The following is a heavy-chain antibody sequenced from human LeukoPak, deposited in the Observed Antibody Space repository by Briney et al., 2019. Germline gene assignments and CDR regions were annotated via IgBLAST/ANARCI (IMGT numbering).Heavy chain of an antibody. D-gene: IGHD3-22*01. V-gene: IGHV1-46*01. Sequence: ASVKVSCKASGYTFTSYYMHWVRQAPGQGLEWMGIINPSGGSTSYAQKFQGRVTITADKSTSTAYMELSSLRSEDTAVYYCASWGTPSYYYDSSGILYWSQGTLVTVSS. J-gene: IGHJ4*02. CDR2: INPSGGST. CDR1: GYTFTSYY. CDR3: ASWGTPSYYYDSSGILY.